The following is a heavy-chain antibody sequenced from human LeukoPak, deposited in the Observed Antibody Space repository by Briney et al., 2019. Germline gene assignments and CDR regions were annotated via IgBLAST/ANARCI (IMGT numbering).Heavy chain of an antibody. D-gene: IGHD3-10*01. CDR1: GGSISSYY. J-gene: IGHJ4*02. CDR3: ARALNYYGSGSYYDY. CDR2: IYYSGST. V-gene: IGHV4-59*01. Sequence: PSETLSLTCTVSGGSISSYYWSWIRQPPGKGLEWIGYIYYSGSTNYNPSLKSRVTISVDTSKNQFSLKLSSVTAADTAVYYCARALNYYGSGSYYDYWGQGTLVTVSS.